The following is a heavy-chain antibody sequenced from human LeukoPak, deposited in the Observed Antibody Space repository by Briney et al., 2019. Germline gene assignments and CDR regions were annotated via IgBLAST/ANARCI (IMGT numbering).Heavy chain of an antibody. V-gene: IGHV4-34*01. CDR2: INHSGST. D-gene: IGHD3-10*01. Sequence: SETLSHTCAVYGGSFSGYYWSWIRQPPGKGLEWIGEINHSGSTNYNPSLKSRVTISVDTSKNQFSLKLSSVTAADTAVYYCARGSKYHYGSGSYYTDYLGQGTLVTVSS. CDR1: GGSFSGYY. J-gene: IGHJ4*02. CDR3: ARGSKYHYGSGSYYTDY.